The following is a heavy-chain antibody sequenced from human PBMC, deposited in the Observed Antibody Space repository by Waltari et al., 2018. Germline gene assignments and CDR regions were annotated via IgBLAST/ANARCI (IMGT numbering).Heavy chain of an antibody. J-gene: IGHJ4*02. V-gene: IGHV4-39*07. CDR3: VRGYPDIVATISDY. D-gene: IGHD5-12*01. CDR2: FYKSVTT. CDR1: RSSIRNNNYY. Sequence: QLQLQESGPGLVKPSETLSLTCTVSRSSIRNNNYYWGWVRQPPGKGLEWIGSFYKSVTTYYNPSLKSRVTISVDTSNNQSSLKLNSVTAADMAVYYCVRGYPDIVATISDYWGQGTLVIVSS.